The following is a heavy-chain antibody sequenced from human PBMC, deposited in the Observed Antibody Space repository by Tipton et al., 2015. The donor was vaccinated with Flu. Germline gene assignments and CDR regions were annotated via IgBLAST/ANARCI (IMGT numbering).Heavy chain of an antibody. V-gene: IGHV3-7*03. CDR1: GFTFSNYW. D-gene: IGHD3-22*01. Sequence: SLRLSCAASGFTFSNYWMSWVRQGPGKGLEWVANIKQDGSEKYYVDSVKGRFTISRDNAKNSLYLQMNSLRAEDSGIYYCVSAIAAADSRWGQGTLVTVSS. CDR3: VSAIAAADSR. J-gene: IGHJ4*02. CDR2: IKQDGSEK.